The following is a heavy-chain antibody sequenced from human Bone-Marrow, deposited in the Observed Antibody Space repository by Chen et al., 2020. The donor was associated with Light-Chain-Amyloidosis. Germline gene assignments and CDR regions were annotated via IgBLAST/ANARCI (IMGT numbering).Heavy chain of an antibody. D-gene: IGHD5-12*01. J-gene: IGHJ4*02. Sequence: EVQLEQSGPEVKKPGESLKISCKGSGYTFPNYWLGWVRQMPGKGMELMGVSYPDDSAARYCPAFEGQVSISADKSSTTAYFQGRSLKASDTAMYYCGRRRDGYNFDYWGQGTLVTVSS. CDR2: SYPDDSAA. CDR1: GYTFPNYW. V-gene: IGHV5-51*01. CDR3: GRRRDGYNFDY.